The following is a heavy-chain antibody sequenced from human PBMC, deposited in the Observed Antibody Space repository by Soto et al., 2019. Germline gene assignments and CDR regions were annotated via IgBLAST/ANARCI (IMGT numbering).Heavy chain of an antibody. D-gene: IGHD2-2*02. CDR1: GGTFSSYA. J-gene: IGHJ6*02. CDR3: ARDCSSTICYNYYYYGRAV. CDR2: IIPIFGTA. V-gene: IGHV1-69*06. Sequence: QVQLVQSGAEVKKPGSSVKVSCKASGGTFSSYAISWVRQAPGQGLEWMGGIIPIFGTANYAQNVQGRVTITADKSTITAYMELSSLRTEYTAVYYCARDCSSTICYNYYYYGRAVWGQGTTVIVFS.